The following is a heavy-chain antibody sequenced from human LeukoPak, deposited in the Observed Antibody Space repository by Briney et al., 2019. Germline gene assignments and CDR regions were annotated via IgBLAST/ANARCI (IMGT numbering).Heavy chain of an antibody. D-gene: IGHD2-15*01. J-gene: IGHJ4*02. V-gene: IGHV3-7*03. CDR1: GFTFSSYW. CDR3: GRVSESLVNGGVSWSFDN. CDR2: IKQDGSEK. Sequence: GGSLRLSCAASGFTFSSYWMSWVRQAPGKGMEWVANIKQDGSEKYYVDSVKGRFTISRDNAKNSLYLQMNSLRAEDTAVYYCGRVSESLVNGGVSWSFDNWGQGTLVTVSS.